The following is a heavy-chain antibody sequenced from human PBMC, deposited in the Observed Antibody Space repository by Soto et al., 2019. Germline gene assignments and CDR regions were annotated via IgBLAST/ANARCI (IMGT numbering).Heavy chain of an antibody. CDR3: AKCVSSSSYCAPDY. CDR1: GFTFSSYA. Sequence: GSLRLSCAASGFTFSSYAMSWVRQAPGKGLEWVSVISPNGDSTKYADSVKGRFTISRDNSKNTLYLQMNSLRAEDTAIYNCAKCVSSSSYCAPDYWGQGTLVTVSS. D-gene: IGHD3-22*01. J-gene: IGHJ4*02. V-gene: IGHV3-23*01. CDR2: ISPNGDST.